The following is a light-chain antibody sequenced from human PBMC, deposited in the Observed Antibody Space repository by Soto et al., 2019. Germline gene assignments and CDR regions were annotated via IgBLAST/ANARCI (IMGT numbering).Light chain of an antibody. Sequence: QSALTQPASVSGSPGQSITISCTGTSSNVGSYKLVSCYQQHPGKAPKLMIFEVNKRPSGVSNRFSGSKSGNTASLTISGLKVEDEADYYCCSSGGSPTDVFGTGTKLTVL. J-gene: IGLJ1*01. CDR2: EVN. V-gene: IGLV2-23*02. CDR3: CSSGGSPTDV. CDR1: SSNVGSYKL.